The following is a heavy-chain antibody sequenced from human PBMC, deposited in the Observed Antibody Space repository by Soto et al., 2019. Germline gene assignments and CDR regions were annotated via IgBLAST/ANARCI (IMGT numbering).Heavy chain of an antibody. CDR1: GYTLTSYA. CDR2: IKAGNGKT. J-gene: IGHJ2*01. Sequence: QVQLVRSGAEGKKPGATLKVSCRAPGYTLTSYAMHWVGKAPGQRLGGMGWIKAGNGKTKYSQKFKGRVTITRDTSASTAYMELSSLRSEDTAVYYCARGGSLYWYFDLWGRGTLVTVSS. V-gene: IGHV1-3*01. CDR3: ARGGSLYWYFDL. D-gene: IGHD1-26*01.